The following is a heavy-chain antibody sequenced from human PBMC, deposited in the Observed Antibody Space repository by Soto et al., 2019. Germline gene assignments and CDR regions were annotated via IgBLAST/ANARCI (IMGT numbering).Heavy chain of an antibody. CDR2: IRDKANRYAT. CDR1: GFTFSGSGTFSGSA. CDR3: TRHMGRGSFYCDY. Sequence: EVQLVESGGGLVQPGGSLKLSCAASGFTFSGSGTFSGSAIPWVRQASGIGMGWVGSIRDKANRYATAYIASVKGRFTISRDDSKNTAYLQMNSLKAEDTAVYFCTRHMGRGSFYCDYWGQGALVTVSS. D-gene: IGHD3-10*01. V-gene: IGHV3-73*02. J-gene: IGHJ4*02.